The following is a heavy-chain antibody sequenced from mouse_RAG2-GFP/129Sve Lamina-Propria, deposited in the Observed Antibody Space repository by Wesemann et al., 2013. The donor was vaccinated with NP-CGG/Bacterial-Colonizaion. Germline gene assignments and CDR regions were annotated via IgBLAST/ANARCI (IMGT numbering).Heavy chain of an antibody. CDR2: IDPSDSYT. V-gene: IGHV1-50*01. D-gene: IGHD1-1*01. J-gene: IGHJ2*01. CDR1: GYTFTSYW. Sequence: QVQLQQPGAELVKPGASVKLSCKASGYTFTSYWMHWVKQRPGQGLEWIGEIDPSDSYTNYNQKFKGKATLTVDTSSSTAYMQLSSLTSEDSAVYYCARTVLYDYWGQGTTLTVSS. CDR3: ARTVLYDY.